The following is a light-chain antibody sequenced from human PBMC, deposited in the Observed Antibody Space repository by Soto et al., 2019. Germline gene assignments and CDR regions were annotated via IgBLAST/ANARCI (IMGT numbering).Light chain of an antibody. CDR2: HDT. J-gene: IGLJ1*01. CDR1: NIGSKS. CDR3: QVWDSSSDHYV. V-gene: IGLV3-21*02. Sequence: SYELTQPPSVSVAPGQTARITCGGNNIGSKSVHWYQQRPGQAPVLVVYHDTDRPSGIPERCSGSNSGNTATLTISRVEAGDEADYYCQVWDSSSDHYVFGTGTKVTVL.